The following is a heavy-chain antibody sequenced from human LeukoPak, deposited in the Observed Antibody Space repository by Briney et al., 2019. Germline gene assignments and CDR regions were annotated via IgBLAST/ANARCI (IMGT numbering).Heavy chain of an antibody. CDR3: ARDIPPGGDILPYPRESFDI. J-gene: IGHJ3*02. V-gene: IGHV4-39*07. Sequence: PSETLSLTCTVSGGSISSSSYYWGWIRQPPGKGLEWIGSIYYSGSTYYNPSLKSRVTISVDTSKNQFSLKLSSVTAADTAVYYCARDIPPGGDILPYPRESFDIWGQGTMVTVSS. CDR2: IYYSGST. D-gene: IGHD3-9*01. CDR1: GGSISSSSYY.